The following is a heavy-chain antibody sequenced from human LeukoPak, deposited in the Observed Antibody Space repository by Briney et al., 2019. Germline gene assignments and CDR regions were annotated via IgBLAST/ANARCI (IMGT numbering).Heavy chain of an antibody. CDR2: INPNSGVT. V-gene: IGHV1-2*02. CDR3: ARDNREVRGGDCFDV. J-gene: IGHJ6*04. D-gene: IGHD2-21*02. Sequence: ASVKVSCKASGYTFTDYYIHWVRQAPGQGLEWMGWINPNSGVTNYAQKFQGRVTMTRDTSITTAYMELSRLRSDDTDVYYCARDNREVRGGDCFDVWGKGTTVTVSS. CDR1: GYTFTDYY.